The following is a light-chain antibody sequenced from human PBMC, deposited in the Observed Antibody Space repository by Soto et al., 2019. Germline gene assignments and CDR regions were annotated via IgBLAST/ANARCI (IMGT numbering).Light chain of an antibody. Sequence: QSVLTQPPSASGTPGQRVTISCSGSNSNIGINPLNWYQQLPGTAPKLLIYRSNQRPSGVPDRFSGSKSGTSGSLAISGLQSEDEADYYCAAWDDSLFRPVFGGGTKLTVL. V-gene: IGLV1-44*01. CDR3: AAWDDSLFRPV. CDR1: NSNIGINP. J-gene: IGLJ2*01. CDR2: RSN.